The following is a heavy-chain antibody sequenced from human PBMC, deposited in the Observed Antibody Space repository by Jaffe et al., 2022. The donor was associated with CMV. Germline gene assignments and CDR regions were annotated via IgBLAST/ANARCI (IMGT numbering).Heavy chain of an antibody. J-gene: IGHJ6*04. V-gene: IGHV3-15*01. CDR2: IKSKTDGGTT. D-gene: IGHD3-10*01. CDR3: TTDLMPAITYYGSGSRVDV. Sequence: EVQLVESGGGLVKPGGSLRLSCAASGFTFSNAWMSWVRQAPGKGLEWVGRIKSKTDGGTTDYAAPVKGRFTISRDDSKNTLYLQMNSLKTEDTAVYYCTTDLMPAITYYGSGSRVDVWGKGTTVTVSS. CDR1: GFTFSNAW.